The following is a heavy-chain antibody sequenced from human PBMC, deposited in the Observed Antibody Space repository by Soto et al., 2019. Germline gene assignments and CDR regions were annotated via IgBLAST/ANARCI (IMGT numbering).Heavy chain of an antibody. Sequence: PGESLKISSKGSGYSFTSYWIVWVRQMPGKGLEWMGIIYPGDSDTRYSPSFQGQVTISADKSISTAYLQWSSLKASDTAMYYCAGSYYYDSSGYYSFDYWGQGTLVTVSS. J-gene: IGHJ4*02. V-gene: IGHV5-51*01. CDR2: IYPGDSDT. D-gene: IGHD3-22*01. CDR3: AGSYYYDSSGYYSFDY. CDR1: GYSFTSYW.